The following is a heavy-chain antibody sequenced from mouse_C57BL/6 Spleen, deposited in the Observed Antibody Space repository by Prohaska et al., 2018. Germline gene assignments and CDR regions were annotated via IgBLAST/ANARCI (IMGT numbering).Heavy chain of an antibody. Sequence: SVKMSCKASGYTFTYYNIHYCSQIHGKTLELIGYINPNNGGTNYNQKVKGKATLTVNKSSSTAYMELGSLTSEDSAVYYCANGNPDYWSKGTTLTVSS. CDR3: ANGNPDY. V-gene: IGHV1-22*01. J-gene: IGHJ2*01. CDR2: INPNNGGT. D-gene: IGHD2-1*01. CDR1: GYTFTYYN.